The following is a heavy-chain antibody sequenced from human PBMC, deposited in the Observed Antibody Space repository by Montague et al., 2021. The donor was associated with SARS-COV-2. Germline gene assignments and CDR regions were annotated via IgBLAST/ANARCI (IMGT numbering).Heavy chain of an antibody. V-gene: IGHV4-4*02. J-gene: IGHJ3*02. Sequence: SETLSLTCAVSGGSISSSNWWSWVRQPPGKGLEWIGEIYHSGSTNYNPSLKSRVTISVDKSKNQFSLKLSSVTAADTAAYYCARQENSSGWFKPDAFDIWGQGTMVTVSS. D-gene: IGHD6-19*01. CDR1: GGSISSSNW. CDR2: IYHSGST. CDR3: ARQENSSGWFKPDAFDI.